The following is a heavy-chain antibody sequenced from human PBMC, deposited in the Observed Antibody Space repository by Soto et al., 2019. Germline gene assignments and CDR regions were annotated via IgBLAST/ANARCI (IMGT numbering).Heavy chain of an antibody. V-gene: IGHV3-48*02. CDR3: ASAARGYYDSSGYFYY. J-gene: IGHJ4*02. CDR2: ISSSSSTI. CDR1: GFTFSSYS. D-gene: IGHD3-22*01. Sequence: GGSLRLSCAASGFTFSSYSMNWVRQAPGKGLEWVSYISSSSSTIYYADSVKGRFTISRDNAKNSLYLQMNSLRDEDTAVYYCASAARGYYDSSGYFYYWGQGTLVTVSS.